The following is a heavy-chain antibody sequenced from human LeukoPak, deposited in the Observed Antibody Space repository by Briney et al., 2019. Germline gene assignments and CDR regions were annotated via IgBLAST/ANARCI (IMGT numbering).Heavy chain of an antibody. CDR1: GYTFTGYY. CDR2: INPNSGGT. CDR3: ARGRCSSTSCYSVSAFDI. J-gene: IGHJ3*02. D-gene: IGHD2-2*01. V-gene: IGHV1-2*02. Sequence: ASVKVSCKASGYTFTGYYMHWVRQAPGQGLEWMGWINPNSGGTNYAQKFQGRVTMTRDTSISTAYMELSRLRSDDTAVYYCARGRCSSTSCYSVSAFDIWGQGIMVTVSS.